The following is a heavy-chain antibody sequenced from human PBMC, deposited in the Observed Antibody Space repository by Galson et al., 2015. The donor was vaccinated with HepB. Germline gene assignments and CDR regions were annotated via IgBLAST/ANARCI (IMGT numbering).Heavy chain of an antibody. CDR3: AKVFCLEQWLVGCYFDY. Sequence: SLRLSCAVSGLTFSGSHMNWVRQTPGRGLEWVAFISSSSSLIHYADSVKGRFTISRDNAKNSLYLQMNSLRDEDTAVYCCAKVFCLEQWLVGCYFDYWGQGALVTVSS. CDR1: GLTFSGSH. J-gene: IGHJ4*02. D-gene: IGHD6-19*01. V-gene: IGHV3-48*02. CDR2: ISSSSSLI.